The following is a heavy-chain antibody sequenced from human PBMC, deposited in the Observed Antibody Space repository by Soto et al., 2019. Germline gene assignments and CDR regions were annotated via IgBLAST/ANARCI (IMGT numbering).Heavy chain of an antibody. V-gene: IGHV3-15*06. J-gene: IGHJ4*02. CDR2: ITNKENGEAT. D-gene: IGHD3-3*01. CDR3: TTGRFGSNEGAFDY. CDR1: GFSFPNAW. Sequence: EVQLVESGGGLVEPGGSLRLSCAASGFSFPNAWMTWVRQAPGKGLAWVGRITNKENGEATKYAAPVRGRFTISRDDSENILYLQMDGLQTEDTAVYSCTTGRFGSNEGAFDYWGQGTVVTVSS.